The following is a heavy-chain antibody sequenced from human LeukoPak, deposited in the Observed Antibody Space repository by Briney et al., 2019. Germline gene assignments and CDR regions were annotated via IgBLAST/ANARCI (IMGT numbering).Heavy chain of an antibody. Sequence: ASVKVSCKASGYTFTSYGISWVRQAPEQGLEWMGWISAYNGNTNYAQKLQGRATMTTDTSTSTAYMELRSLRSDDTAVYYCARDIVGGAAAGIPPDYWGQGTLVTVSS. CDR1: GYTFTSYG. CDR3: ARDIVGGAAAGIPPDY. D-gene: IGHD6-13*01. J-gene: IGHJ4*02. CDR2: ISAYNGNT. V-gene: IGHV1-18*01.